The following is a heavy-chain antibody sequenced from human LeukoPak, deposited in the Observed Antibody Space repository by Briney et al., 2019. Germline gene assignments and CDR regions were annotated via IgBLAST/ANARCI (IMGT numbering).Heavy chain of an antibody. D-gene: IGHD5-18*01. J-gene: IGHJ3*02. Sequence: GGSLRLSCAGSGFIFRNYGMHWVRQAPGKGLEWVAVISYDGSNKYYADSVKGRFTISRDNSKNTLHLQMNSLRAEDTAVYYCAREGSYGSPDAFDIWGQGTMVTVSS. CDR3: AREGSYGSPDAFDI. CDR2: ISYDGSNK. CDR1: GFIFRNYG. V-gene: IGHV3-30*03.